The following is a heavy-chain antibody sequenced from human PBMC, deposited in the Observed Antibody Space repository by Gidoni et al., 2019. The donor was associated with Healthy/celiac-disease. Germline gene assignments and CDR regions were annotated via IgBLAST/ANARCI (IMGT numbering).Heavy chain of an antibody. CDR2: IYYSGST. D-gene: IGHD6-19*01. V-gene: IGHV4-59*01. CDR3: VGAGTGPYYFDY. J-gene: IGHJ4*02. Sequence: QVQLQESGPGLAKPSETLSLTCTVSGGSICSYYWSWIRQPPGKGLEWIGYIYYSGSTNYNPSLKSRVTISVDTSKNQFSLKLSSVTAADTAVYYCVGAGTGPYYFDYWGQGTLVTVSS. CDR1: GGSICSYY.